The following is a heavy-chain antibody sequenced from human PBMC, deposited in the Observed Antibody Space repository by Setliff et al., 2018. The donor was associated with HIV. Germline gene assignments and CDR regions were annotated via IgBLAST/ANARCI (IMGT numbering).Heavy chain of an antibody. D-gene: IGHD6-19*01. J-gene: IGHJ1*01. CDR2: IFYSGNT. CDR1: GDSISSGGYY. Sequence: SETLSLTCAVSGDSISSGGYYWSWIRQHPGKGLEWIGYIFYSGNTCFNPSLKSRVTISVDTSKNQFSLNLSSVTAADTAVYYCARGQWNSMEYFQHWGQGTLVTVSS. CDR3: ARGQWNSMEYFQH. V-gene: IGHV4-31*11.